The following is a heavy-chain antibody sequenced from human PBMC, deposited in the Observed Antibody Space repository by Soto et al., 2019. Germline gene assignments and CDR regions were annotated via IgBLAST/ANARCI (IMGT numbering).Heavy chain of an antibody. CDR2: INPNSGGT. V-gene: IGHV1-2*04. CDR1: GYTFTGYY. CDR3: AKSSSGYVYYGMDV. J-gene: IGHJ6*02. Sequence: ASVKVSCKASGYTFTGYYMHWVRQAPGQGLEWMGWINPNSGGTNYAQKFQGWVTMTRDTSISTAYMELSRLRSDDTAVYYCAKSSSGYVYYGMDVWGQGTTVTVSS. D-gene: IGHD5-12*01.